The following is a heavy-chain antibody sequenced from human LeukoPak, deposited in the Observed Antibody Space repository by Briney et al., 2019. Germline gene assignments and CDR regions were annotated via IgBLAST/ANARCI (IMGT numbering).Heavy chain of an antibody. CDR2: IYYSGST. D-gene: IGHD3-10*01. CDR3: ARGRGYYYGSGSSAPHFDY. Sequence: SETLSLTCTVSGGSISSGGYYWGWVRQHPGRGLEWVGYIYYSGSTYYNPSLKSRVTISVDTSKNQFSLKLSSVTAADTAVYYCARGRGYYYGSGSSAPHFDYWGQGTLVTVSS. CDR1: GGSISSGGYY. J-gene: IGHJ4*02. V-gene: IGHV4-31*03.